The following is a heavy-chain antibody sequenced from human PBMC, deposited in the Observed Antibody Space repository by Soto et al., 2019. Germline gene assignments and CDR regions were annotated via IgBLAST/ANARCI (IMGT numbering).Heavy chain of an antibody. Sequence: SGPTLVNPTQTLTLTCTFSGFSLSTSGMRVSWIRQPPGKALEWLARIDWDDDKFYSTSLETRLTISKDTSKNQVVLTMTNMDPVDTATYYCVASYRTDGNFEYWGQGTLVTVSS. CDR1: GFSLSTSGMR. V-gene: IGHV2-70*04. J-gene: IGHJ4*02. CDR2: IDWDDDK. CDR3: VASYRTDGNFEY. D-gene: IGHD3-16*02.